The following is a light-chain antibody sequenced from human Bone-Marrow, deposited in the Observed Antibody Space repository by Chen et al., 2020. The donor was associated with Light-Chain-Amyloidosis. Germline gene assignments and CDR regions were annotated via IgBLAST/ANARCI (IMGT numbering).Light chain of an antibody. Sequence: NFMLTQPHSVSESPGKTVIISCTRSSGSIATNYVQWYQQRPGSSPTTVIYEDDQRPSGVPDRISGSSDRSSNSASLPISGLKTGGEADYYCQSYQGSSQGVFGGGTKLTVL. CDR3: QSYQGSSQGV. CDR2: EDD. V-gene: IGLV6-57*01. CDR1: SGSIATNY. J-gene: IGLJ3*02.